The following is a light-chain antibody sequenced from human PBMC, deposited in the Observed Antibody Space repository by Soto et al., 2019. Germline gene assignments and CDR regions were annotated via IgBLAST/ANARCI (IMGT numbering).Light chain of an antibody. CDR3: SSYTRAKTYV. Sequence: QSVLTQPASVSGSPGQSITISCTGTSSDIGGHNMVSWYQQHPRKAPKLMIYEVTNRPSGISDRFSASKSGNTASLTISGLQAEEEGDYYCSSYTRAKTYVFGTGTKVTV. CDR2: EVT. CDR1: SSDIGGHNM. J-gene: IGLJ1*01. V-gene: IGLV2-14*01.